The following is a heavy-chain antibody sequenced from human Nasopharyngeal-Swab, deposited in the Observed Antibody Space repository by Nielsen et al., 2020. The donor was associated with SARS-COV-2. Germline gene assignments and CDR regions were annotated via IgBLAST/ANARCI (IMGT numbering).Heavy chain of an antibody. V-gene: IGHV3-33*01. CDR1: GFTFRNYG. CDR2: IWYDGTNK. Sequence: GGSLRLSCAASGFTFRNYGMHWVRQAPGKGLEWVANIWYDGTNKYYADSVKGRFTISGDNTKNMLYLQMNSLRAEDSSVYFCARAGTGRADPTAWGQGALVTVSS. CDR3: ARAGTGRADPTA. D-gene: IGHD1-1*01. J-gene: IGHJ5*02.